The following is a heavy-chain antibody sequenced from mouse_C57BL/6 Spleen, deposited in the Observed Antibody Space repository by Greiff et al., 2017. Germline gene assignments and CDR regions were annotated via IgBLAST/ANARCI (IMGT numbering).Heavy chain of an antibody. CDR2: INPSNGGT. CDR3: ARSPGSSYAWFAY. J-gene: IGHJ3*01. D-gene: IGHD1-1*01. CDR1: GYTFTSYW. V-gene: IGHV1-53*01. Sequence: QVQLQQPWTELVKPGASVKLSCKASGYTFTSYWMHWVKQRPGQGLEWIGNINPSNGGTNYNEKFKSKATLTVDKSSSTAYMQLSSLTSEDSAVYYCARSPGSSYAWFAYWGQGTLVTVSA.